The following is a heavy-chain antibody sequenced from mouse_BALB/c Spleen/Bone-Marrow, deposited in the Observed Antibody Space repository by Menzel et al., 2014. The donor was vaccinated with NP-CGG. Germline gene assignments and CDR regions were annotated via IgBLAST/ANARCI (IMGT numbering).Heavy chain of an antibody. D-gene: IGHD2-14*01. J-gene: IGHJ2*01. V-gene: IGHV5-6-3*01. CDR2: INSNGGST. Sequence: VQLQQSGGGLVQPGGSLKLSCAASGFTFSSYGMSWVRQTPDKRLELVATINSNGGSTYYLDSVKGRFTISRDNAKNTLYLQMSSLKSEDTAMEYCARPYRYYFDYWGQGTTLTVSS. CDR1: GFTFSSYG. CDR3: ARPYRYYFDY.